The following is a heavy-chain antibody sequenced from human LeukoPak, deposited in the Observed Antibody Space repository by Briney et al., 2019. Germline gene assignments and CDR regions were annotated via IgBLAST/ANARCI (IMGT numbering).Heavy chain of an antibody. Sequence: GGSLRLSCAASGFTFSSSMMHWVRQAPGKGLAWVSRIYGDGSSTTYADSVRGRFTISRDNAKNTLYLQMNSLRSEDTAIYYCAMGFTPFDNWGRGTLVTVSS. CDR2: IYGDGSST. CDR1: GFTFSSSM. CDR3: AMGFTPFDN. J-gene: IGHJ4*02. V-gene: IGHV3-74*01. D-gene: IGHD3-16*01.